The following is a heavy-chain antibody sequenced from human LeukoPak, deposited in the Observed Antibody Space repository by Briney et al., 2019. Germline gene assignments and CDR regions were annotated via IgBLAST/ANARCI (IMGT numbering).Heavy chain of an antibody. CDR1: GYTFTSYD. V-gene: IGHV1-8*01. CDR3: ARGNRVRRVYSALATFDP. CDR2: MNPNSGNT. Sequence: GASVKVSCKASGYTFTSYDINWVRQATGQGLEWMGGMNPNSGNTGYAQKFQGRVTMTRNTSISTAYMELSSLRSEDTAVYYCARGNRVRRVYSALATFDPWGQGTLVTVSS. D-gene: IGHD3-10*01. J-gene: IGHJ5*02.